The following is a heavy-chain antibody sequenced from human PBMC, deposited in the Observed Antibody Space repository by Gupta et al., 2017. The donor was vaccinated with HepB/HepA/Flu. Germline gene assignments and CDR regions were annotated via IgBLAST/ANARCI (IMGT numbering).Heavy chain of an antibody. CDR1: GFTFSGYW. CDR2: MYQDGSEK. V-gene: IGHV3-7*01. Sequence: EVQLVASGGGLVQPGGSLRLSCATSGFTFSGYWMNWVRQTPEKGLEWVANMYQDGSEKYKGGSVKGRFTISRDNAKNSLYLHTNNMSAEDTAVDYCARGAYSESHDYWGQGTLVTVSS. CDR3: ARGAYSESHDY. D-gene: IGHD1-26*01. J-gene: IGHJ4*02.